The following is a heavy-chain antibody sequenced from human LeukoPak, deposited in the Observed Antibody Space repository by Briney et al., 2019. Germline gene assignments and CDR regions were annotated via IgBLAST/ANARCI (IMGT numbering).Heavy chain of an antibody. Sequence: SETLSLTCAVYGGSFSGYYWSWIRQPPGKGLEWIGEINHSGSTNYNPSLKSRVTISVDTSKNQFSLKLSSVTAADTAVCYCASVTLVRGVYVDYWGQGALVTVSS. CDR2: INHSGST. CDR3: ASVTLVRGVYVDY. J-gene: IGHJ4*02. V-gene: IGHV4-34*01. CDR1: GGSFSGYY. D-gene: IGHD3-10*01.